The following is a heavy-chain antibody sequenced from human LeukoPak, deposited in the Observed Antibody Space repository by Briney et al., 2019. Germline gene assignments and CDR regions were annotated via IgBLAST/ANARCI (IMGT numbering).Heavy chain of an antibody. V-gene: IGHV4-30-4*01. D-gene: IGHD2-21*02. CDR2: IYYSGST. CDR1: GGSISSGDYY. CDR3: ARTIVVVTAIDY. Sequence: SETLSLTCTVSGGSISSGDYYWSWIRLPPGKGLEWIGYIYYSGSTYYNPSLKSRVTISVDTSKNQFSLKLSSVTAADTAVYYCARTIVVVTAIDYWGQGTLVTVSS. J-gene: IGHJ4*02.